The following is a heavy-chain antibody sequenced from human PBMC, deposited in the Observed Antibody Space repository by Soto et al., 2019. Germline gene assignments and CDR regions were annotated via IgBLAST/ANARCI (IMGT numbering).Heavy chain of an antibody. CDR3: AKKAYCSSTSCYGTYYFDY. V-gene: IGHV3-23*01. Sequence: PGGSLSLSCAASGFTFSSYAMSWVRQAPGKGLEWVSAISGSGGSTYYADSVKGRFTISRDNSKNTLYLQMNSLRAEDTAVYYCAKKAYCSSTSCYGTYYFDYWGQGALVTVSS. CDR1: GFTFSSYA. CDR2: ISGSGGST. J-gene: IGHJ4*02. D-gene: IGHD2-2*01.